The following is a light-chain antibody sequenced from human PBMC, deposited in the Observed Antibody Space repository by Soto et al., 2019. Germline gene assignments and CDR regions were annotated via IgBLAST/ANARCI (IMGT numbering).Light chain of an antibody. CDR1: QSVSSY. V-gene: IGKV3-15*01. CDR3: HHYNSYSEA. CDR2: GAS. J-gene: IGKJ1*01. Sequence: EIVVTQYTATLSLSPVERATLSCRASQSVSSYLAWYQQIPGQAPRLLIYGASTRATGIPARFSGSGSGTDFTLTISRLEPEDFATYYCHHYNSYSEAFGQGTKVDIK.